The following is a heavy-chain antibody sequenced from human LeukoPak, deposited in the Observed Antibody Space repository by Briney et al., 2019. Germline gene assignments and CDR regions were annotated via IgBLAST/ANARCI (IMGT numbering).Heavy chain of an antibody. J-gene: IGHJ5*02. Sequence: RASVKVSCKASGYTFTGYYMHWVRQAPGQGLEWMGWINPNSGGTNYAQKFQGRVTMTRDTSISTAYMELSRLRSDDTAVYYCARDWEVVAYNWFDPWGQGTLVTVSS. V-gene: IGHV1-2*02. CDR3: ARDWEVVAYNWFDP. CDR1: GYTFTGYY. D-gene: IGHD5-12*01. CDR2: INPNSGGT.